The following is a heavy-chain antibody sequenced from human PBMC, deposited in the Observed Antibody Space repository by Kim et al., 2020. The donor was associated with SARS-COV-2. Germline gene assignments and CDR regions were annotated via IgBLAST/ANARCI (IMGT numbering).Heavy chain of an antibody. CDR2: VSYDGSNE. D-gene: IGHD6-13*01. Sequence: GGSLRLSCAASAFTFSNYPVHWVRQAPGKGLEWVAIVSYDGSNEYYADSVKGRFTISRDNSNNMLYLQMNSLRAEDTAVYYCARDLRDSSRWPYYYYGMDVWGQGTTVTVSS. J-gene: IGHJ6*02. CDR3: ARDLRDSSRWPYYYYGMDV. CDR1: AFTFSNYP. V-gene: IGHV3-30-3*01.